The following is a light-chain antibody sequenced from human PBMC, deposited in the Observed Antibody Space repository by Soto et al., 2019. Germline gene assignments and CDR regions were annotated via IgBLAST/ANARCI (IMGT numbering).Light chain of an antibody. V-gene: IGKV1-5*03. CDR3: QHYNSYSEV. J-gene: IGKJ1*01. CDR2: KAS. CDR1: QTISSW. Sequence: DIQMTQSPSTLSGSVGDRVTITCRASQTISSWLAWYQQKPGKAPKLLIYKASTLKSGVPSRFSGSGSGTEFTLTISSLQPYDFATYYCQHYNSYSEVFGQGTKVELK.